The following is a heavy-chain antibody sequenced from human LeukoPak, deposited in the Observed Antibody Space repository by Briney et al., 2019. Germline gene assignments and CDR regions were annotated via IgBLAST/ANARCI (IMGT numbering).Heavy chain of an antibody. V-gene: IGHV3-9*01. CDR2: ISWNSAYV. D-gene: IGHD3-3*01. CDR1: GFTFDDYA. J-gene: IGHJ6*02. CDR3: AREAIFGVAPAYGMDV. Sequence: GGSLRLSCAASGFTFDDYAMHWVRQAPGKGLEWVTGISWNSAYVGYADSVKGRFTISRDNAKNSLYLQMNSLRDEDTAVYYCAREAIFGVAPAYGMDVWGQGTTVTVSS.